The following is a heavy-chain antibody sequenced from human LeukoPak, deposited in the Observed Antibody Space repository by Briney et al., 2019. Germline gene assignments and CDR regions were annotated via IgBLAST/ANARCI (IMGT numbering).Heavy chain of an antibody. CDR1: GASISNYY. CDR2: IYASGST. J-gene: IGHJ4*02. CDR3: ARGETIFPY. Sequence: SETLSLTCTVSGASISNYYWSWIRQPAGKGLEWIGRIYASGSTNYNPSLKSRVTISVDQSKNQFSLKLNSVPAADTAVYYCARGETIFPYWGQGTLVTVSS. V-gene: IGHV4-4*07. D-gene: IGHD3-9*01.